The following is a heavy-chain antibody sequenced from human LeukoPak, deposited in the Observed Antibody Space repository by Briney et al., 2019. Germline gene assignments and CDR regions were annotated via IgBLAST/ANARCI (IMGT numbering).Heavy chain of an antibody. CDR2: ISYSGST. J-gene: IGHJ4*02. V-gene: IGHV4-59*08. Sequence: SETLSLTCSVSRGSISTHYWSWIRQPPGQGLEWIGYISYSGSTNYNPSLKSRVTISVDTSKSQFSLKLSSMTAADTAVYYCARRSCAGVSCFDYWGQGALVTVSS. D-gene: IGHD2-8*02. CDR3: ARRSCAGVSCFDY. CDR1: RGSISTHY.